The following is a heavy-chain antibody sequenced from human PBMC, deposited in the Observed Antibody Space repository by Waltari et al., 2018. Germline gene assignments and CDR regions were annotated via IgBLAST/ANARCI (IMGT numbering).Heavy chain of an antibody. CDR3: ARESSSFSNYISYGMDV. D-gene: IGHD4-4*01. V-gene: IGHV3-7*01. Sequence: EVQLVESGGGLVQPGGSLRLSCAASGFSFSSYWMTWVRQTPGKGLCGVANINQDGSEQNHVESVKGRSTISRDNANNSLHLQMHSLRAEDTAVYSCARESSSFSNYISYGMDVWGQGTTVTVAS. J-gene: IGHJ6*02. CDR2: INQDGSEQ. CDR1: GFSFSSYW.